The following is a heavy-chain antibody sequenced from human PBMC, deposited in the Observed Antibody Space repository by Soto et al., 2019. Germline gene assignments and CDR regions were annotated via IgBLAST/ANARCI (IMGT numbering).Heavy chain of an antibody. CDR1: GSTFSNDW. V-gene: IGHV3-74*01. CDR3: ARDRSYSLDV. J-gene: IGHJ6*02. Sequence: EVQLVESGGGLLQPGGSLRLSCAVSGSTFSNDWMHWVRQAPGKGLVWVSHINSDGSSTNYADSVKGRFTIARDNAKNTVYLQMNRPRAEDTAVYYCARDRSYSLDVWGQGTTVTVSS. CDR2: INSDGSST.